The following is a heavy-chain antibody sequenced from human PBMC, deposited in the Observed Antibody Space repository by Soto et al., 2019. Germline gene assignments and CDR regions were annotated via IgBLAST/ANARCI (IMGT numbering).Heavy chain of an antibody. J-gene: IGHJ5*02. Sequence: PGGSLRLSCAASGFTFSSYAMSWVRQAPGKGLEWVSAISGSGGSTYYADSVKGRFTISRDNAKNSLYLQMNSLRAEDTAVYYCARTEYDFWSGINWFDPWGQGTLVTVSS. V-gene: IGHV3-23*01. CDR2: ISGSGGST. CDR1: GFTFSSYA. CDR3: ARTEYDFWSGINWFDP. D-gene: IGHD3-3*01.